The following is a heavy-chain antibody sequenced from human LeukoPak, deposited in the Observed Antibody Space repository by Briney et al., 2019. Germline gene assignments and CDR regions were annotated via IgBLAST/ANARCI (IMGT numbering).Heavy chain of an antibody. CDR2: ISWNSGSI. CDR1: GFTFDDYA. D-gene: IGHD1-14*01. J-gene: IGHJ3*02. Sequence: GGSLRLSCAASGFTFDDYAMHWVRQAPGKGLEWVSGISWNSGSIGYADSVKGRFTISRDNAKNSLYLQMNSLRAEDTALYYCAKDKRRYSADAFDIWGQGTMVTVSS. CDR3: AKDKRRYSADAFDI. V-gene: IGHV3-9*01.